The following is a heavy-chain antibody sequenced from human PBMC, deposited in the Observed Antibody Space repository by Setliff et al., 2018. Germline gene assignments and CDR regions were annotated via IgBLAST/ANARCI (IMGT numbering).Heavy chain of an antibody. CDR2: IYYSGST. V-gene: IGHV4-59*01. CDR1: GGSISSYH. Sequence: SETLSLTCTVSGGSISSYHWSWIRQPPGKGLEWIGYIYYSGSTNYNPSLKSRVTISLDTSKNQFSLKLSFVTAADTAVYYCARDQVVPAAIYGNYYNYGMDVWGQGTTVTVS. CDR3: ARDQVVPAAIYGNYYNYGMDV. J-gene: IGHJ6*02. D-gene: IGHD2-2*02.